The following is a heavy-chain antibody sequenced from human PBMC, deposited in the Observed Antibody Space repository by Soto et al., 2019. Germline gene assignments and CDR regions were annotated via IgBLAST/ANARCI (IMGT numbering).Heavy chain of an antibody. CDR2: VNAGNDNT. D-gene: IGHD5-18*01. CDR1: GYTFTNNV. V-gene: IGHV1-3*01. J-gene: IGHJ4*02. Sequence: ASVKVSCKTSGYTFTNNVIHWVRQAPGQRLEWMGWVNAGNDNTKWSREFQGRLTLTKDTSATTAYMELSSLTSEDTAIYFCAREVPYGYCRFHYWGQGTLVTVSS. CDR3: AREVPYGYCRFHY.